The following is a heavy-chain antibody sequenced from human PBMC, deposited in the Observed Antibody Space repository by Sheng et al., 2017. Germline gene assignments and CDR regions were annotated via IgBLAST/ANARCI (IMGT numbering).Heavy chain of an antibody. CDR2: INWNGGST. CDR1: GFTFDDYG. Sequence: EVQLVESGGGVVRPGGSLRLSCAASGFTFDDYGMSWVRQAPGKGLEWVSGINWNGGSTGYVDSVKGRFTISRDNAKNSLYLQMNSLRAEDTALYHCARNYGSGSYLEYFDYWGQGTLVTVSS. J-gene: IGHJ4*02. V-gene: IGHV3-20*01. D-gene: IGHD3-10*01. CDR3: ARNYGSGSYLEYFDY.